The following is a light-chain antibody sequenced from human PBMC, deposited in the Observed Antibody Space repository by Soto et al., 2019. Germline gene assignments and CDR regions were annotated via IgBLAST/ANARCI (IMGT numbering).Light chain of an antibody. V-gene: IGKV3-15*01. CDR3: QQYSESPRT. CDR1: QSVSSN. CDR2: GAS. J-gene: IGKJ5*01. Sequence: ETVITQSPATLSVSPGERATLSCRASQSVSSNLAWYQQKSGQAPRLLIFGASTRATGIPDRFSASGSGTDFTLTISRLEPEDFAVYYCQQYSESPRTFGQGTRLEIK.